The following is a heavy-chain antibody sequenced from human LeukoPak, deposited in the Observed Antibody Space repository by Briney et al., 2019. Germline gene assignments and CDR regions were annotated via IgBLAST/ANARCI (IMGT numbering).Heavy chain of an antibody. Sequence: PSQSLSPTCAVDGASFSGYYWSWVSQPPGDWREWHVVINHSGSTNYTPSLKSRVTISVDTSKNQCSLKLSSVTAADTAVYYCARYSSGWLYYYYYYMDVWGKGATVTVSS. J-gene: IGHJ6*03. CDR2: INHSGST. CDR3: ARYSSGWLYYYYYYMDV. CDR1: GASFSGYY. V-gene: IGHV4-34*01. D-gene: IGHD6-19*01.